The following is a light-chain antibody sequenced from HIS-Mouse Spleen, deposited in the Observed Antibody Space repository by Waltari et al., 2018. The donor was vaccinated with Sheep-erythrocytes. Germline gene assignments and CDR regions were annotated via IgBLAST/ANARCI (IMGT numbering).Light chain of an antibody. CDR1: SSDVGGYNY. J-gene: IGLJ1*01. CDR3: CSYAGSYNHV. Sequence: QSALTQPRSVSGSPGQSVTISCTGTSSDVGGYNYVSWYQQHPGNAPKLMIYDVSKRPSGVPGRCSGSKSGNTASLTISGLQAEDEADYYCCSYAGSYNHVVGTGTKVTVL. V-gene: IGLV2-11*01. CDR2: DVS.